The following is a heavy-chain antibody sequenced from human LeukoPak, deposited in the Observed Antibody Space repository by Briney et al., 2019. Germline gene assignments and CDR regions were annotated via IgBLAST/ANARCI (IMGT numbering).Heavy chain of an antibody. J-gene: IGHJ6*02. CDR3: ARDMGDYGDSKTYYYYYGMDV. CDR2: IIPILGIA. CDR1: GGTFSSYA. D-gene: IGHD4-17*01. Sequence: GASVKVSCMASGGTFSSYAISWVRQAPGQGLEWMGRIIPILGIANYAQKFQGRVTITADNSTSTAYLELSSLRSEDTAMYYCARDMGDYGDSKTYYYYYGMDVWGQGTTVTVSS. V-gene: IGHV1-69*04.